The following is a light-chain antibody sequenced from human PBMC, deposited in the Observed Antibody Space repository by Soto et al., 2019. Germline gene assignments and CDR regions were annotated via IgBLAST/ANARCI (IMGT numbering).Light chain of an antibody. CDR1: TTDIDNYDS. CDR2: DVN. V-gene: IGLV2-18*01. CDR3: AAWDDSLNGWV. Sequence: QSALTQPPSVSGSPGQSVTISCTATTTDIDNYDSVSWYQQAPGTAPKLIIYDVNNRPSGAPDRFSGSTSGNTASLTISGLQAEDETDYYCAAWDDSLNGWVFGGGTKLTVL. J-gene: IGLJ3*02.